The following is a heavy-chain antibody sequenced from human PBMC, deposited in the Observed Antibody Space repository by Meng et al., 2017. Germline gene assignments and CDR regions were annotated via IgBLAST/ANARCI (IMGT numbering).Heavy chain of an antibody. CDR3: ARDFDY. Sequence: VWRGGPGVPPGSVLTHSCAASGFIFSNYEMHWVRQAPGKGLEWVACITKDGSRKYYLGSVRGRFTISRDNSKNTLYLEMNSLRSEDTALYYCARDFDYWGQGTLVTVSS. J-gene: IGHJ4*02. V-gene: IGHV3-30*16. CDR1: GFIFSNYE. CDR2: ITKDGSRK.